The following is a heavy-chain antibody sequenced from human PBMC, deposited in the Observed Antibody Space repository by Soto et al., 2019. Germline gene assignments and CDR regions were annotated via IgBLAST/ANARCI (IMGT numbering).Heavy chain of an antibody. CDR2: INPNSGGT. V-gene: IGHV1-2*02. D-gene: IGHD4-4*01. CDR1: GYAFSDYY. Sequence: GASVKVSCKASGYAFSDYYIQWVRQAPGQGLEWMGWINPNSGGTIYAQKFQDGVTMTRDTSVNTAYMELRGLKFDDTAVYYCEREPHEYSNHFDHWGQGTLVTVSS. J-gene: IGHJ4*02. CDR3: EREPHEYSNHFDH.